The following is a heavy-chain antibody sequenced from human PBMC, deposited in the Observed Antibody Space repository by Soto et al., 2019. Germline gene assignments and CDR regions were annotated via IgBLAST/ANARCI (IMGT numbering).Heavy chain of an antibody. J-gene: IGHJ3*02. CDR3: ARERGAFDI. CDR1: GFSLSSHN. V-gene: IGHV3-21*01. Sequence: GGSLRLSCVASGFSLSSHNINWVRQAPGKGLEWVSSITSSSSYIHYADSVKGRFTISRDNAKNSVYLQMNSLRAEDTAVYYCARERGAFDIWGQGTMVTV. CDR2: ITSSSSYI. D-gene: IGHD3-10*01.